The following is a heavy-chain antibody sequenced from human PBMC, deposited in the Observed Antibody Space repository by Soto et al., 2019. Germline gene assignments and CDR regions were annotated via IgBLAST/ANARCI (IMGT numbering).Heavy chain of an antibody. CDR1: GGSISSYY. CDR3: ARSRRPGPGRPKHWYFDL. V-gene: IGHV4-4*07. J-gene: IGHJ2*01. Sequence: QVQLQESGPGLVKPSETLSLTCTVSGGSISSYYWSWIRQPAGKGLEWIGRIYTSGSTNYNPSLREGVAISVDTAKTPYSPKLSCVTAADTAVYYCARSRRPGPGRPKHWYFDLWGRGTLVTVSS. CDR2: IYTSGST.